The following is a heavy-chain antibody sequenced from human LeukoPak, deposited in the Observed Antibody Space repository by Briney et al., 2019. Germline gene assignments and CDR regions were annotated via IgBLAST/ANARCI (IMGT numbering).Heavy chain of an antibody. D-gene: IGHD6-19*01. V-gene: IGHV4-61*08. Sequence: PSETLSLTCTVSGGSISSGGYYWSWIRQPPGKGLEWIGFIYYSGSTNYNPSLKSRVTISVDTSKNQFSLKLSSVTAADTAVYYCARDFVSGSGWYELGYWGQGTLVTVSS. CDR1: GGSISSGGYY. J-gene: IGHJ4*02. CDR2: IYYSGST. CDR3: ARDFVSGSGWYELGY.